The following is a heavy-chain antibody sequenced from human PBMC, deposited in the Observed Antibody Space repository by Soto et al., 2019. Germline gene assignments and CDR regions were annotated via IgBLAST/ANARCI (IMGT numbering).Heavy chain of an antibody. CDR1: GFTFSSYS. J-gene: IGHJ3*01. CDR2: ISSSSSYI. CDR3: ARLFFEVVVTDIS. D-gene: IGHD2-21*02. V-gene: IGHV3-21*01. Sequence: PGGSLRLSCAASGFTFSSYSMNWVRQAPGKGLEWVSSISSSSSYIYYADSVKGRFTISRDNAKNSLYLQMNSLRAEDTAVYYCARLFFEVVVTDISWGHGTMVTV.